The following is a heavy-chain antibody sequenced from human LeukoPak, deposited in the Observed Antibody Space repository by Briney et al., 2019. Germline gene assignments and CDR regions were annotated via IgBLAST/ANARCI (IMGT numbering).Heavy chain of an antibody. J-gene: IGHJ4*02. Sequence: HPGGSLRLSCAASGFTFSSYSMNWVRQAPGKGLEWVSYISSSSSTIYYADSVKGRFTISRDNAKNSLYLQMNSLRAEDTAVYYCARVNNYDEWELSPHTPFDYWGQGTLVTVSS. CDR3: ARVNNYDEWELSPHTPFDY. CDR1: GFTFSSYS. CDR2: ISSSSSTI. D-gene: IGHD1-26*01. V-gene: IGHV3-48*01.